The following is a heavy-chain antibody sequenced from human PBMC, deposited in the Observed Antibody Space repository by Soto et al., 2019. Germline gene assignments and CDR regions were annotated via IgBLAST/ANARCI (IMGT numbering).Heavy chain of an antibody. D-gene: IGHD3-10*01. J-gene: IGHJ6*02. Sequence: ASVKVSCKASGYTFTSYGISWVRQAPGQGLEWMGWISAYNGNTNYAQKLQGRVTMTTDTSTSTDYMELRSLRSDDTAVYYCGTVMVRAYYYRMDVWGQGTTVTVSS. CDR1: GYTFTSYG. CDR3: GTVMVRAYYYRMDV. V-gene: IGHV1-18*01. CDR2: ISAYNGNT.